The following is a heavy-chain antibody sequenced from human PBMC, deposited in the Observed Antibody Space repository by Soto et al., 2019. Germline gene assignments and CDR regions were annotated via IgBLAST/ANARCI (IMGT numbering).Heavy chain of an antibody. Sequence: VASVKVSCKASGGTFSSYAISWVRQAPGQGLEWMGGIIPIFGTANYAQKFQGRVTITADESTSTAYMELSSLRSEDTAVYYCARGECLSGGDCGNYFDYWGQGTLVTVSS. CDR1: GGTFSSYA. J-gene: IGHJ4*02. CDR2: IIPIFGTA. CDR3: ARGECLSGGDCGNYFDY. V-gene: IGHV1-69*13. D-gene: IGHD2-21*02.